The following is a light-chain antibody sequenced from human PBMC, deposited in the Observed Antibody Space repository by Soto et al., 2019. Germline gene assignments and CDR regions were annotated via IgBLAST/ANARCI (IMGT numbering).Light chain of an antibody. CDR3: QQYYNWPPIT. Sequence: ESVLTQSPGTLSLSPGERATLSCRASQSVSSNYLAWYQQKPGQAPRLLIYGASTRATGIPARFSGSGSGTEFTLTISSLQSEDFAVYYCQQYYNWPPITFGQGTRLENK. CDR1: QSVSSN. CDR2: GAS. J-gene: IGKJ5*01. V-gene: IGKV3D-15*01.